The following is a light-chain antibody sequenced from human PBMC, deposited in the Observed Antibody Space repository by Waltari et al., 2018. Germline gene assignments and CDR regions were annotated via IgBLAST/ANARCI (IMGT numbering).Light chain of an antibody. J-gene: IGKJ4*01. CDR3: MQARQTPFT. V-gene: IGKV2-28*01. CDR1: QSLRHLNGYNY. CDR2: LGS. Sequence: EIVMTQSPLSLPVTPGEPASISFRFSQSLRHLNGYNYLDWYLQKPGQSPKLLIYLGSSRASGVPGRFSGSGSGTDFTLLISRVEADDVGVYYCMQARQTPFTFGGGTKVEIK.